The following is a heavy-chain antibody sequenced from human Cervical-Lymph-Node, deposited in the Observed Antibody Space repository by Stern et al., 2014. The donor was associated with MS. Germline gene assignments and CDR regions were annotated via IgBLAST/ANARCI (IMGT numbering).Heavy chain of an antibody. V-gene: IGHV3-72*01. CDR2: IRNKANGYST. D-gene: IGHD2/OR15-2a*01. J-gene: IGHJ6*02. Sequence: EVQLVQSGGGLVQPGGSLRLSCAVSGFTFSDHFIDWVRQAPGKGLEWVGRIRNKANGYSTEYAASVKGRFTFSRDDSENSLSLQMNSLKTEDSAVYYCVRDNIFHGLDVWGQGTTVTVSS. CDR1: GFTFSDHF. CDR3: VRDNIFHGLDV.